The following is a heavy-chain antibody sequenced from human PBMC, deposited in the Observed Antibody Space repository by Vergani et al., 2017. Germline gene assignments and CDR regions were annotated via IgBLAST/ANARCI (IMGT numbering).Heavy chain of an antibody. Sequence: VQLVESGGGVVQPGRSLRLSCAASGFTFSSYAMSWVRQASGKGLEWVSAISGSGGSTYYADSVKGRFTISRDNSKNTLYLQMNSLRAEDTAVYYCAKDGVPRDTFDIWGQGTMVTVSS. D-gene: IGHD3-16*01. J-gene: IGHJ3*02. CDR3: AKDGVPRDTFDI. CDR2: ISGSGGST. CDR1: GFTFSSYA. V-gene: IGHV3-23*04.